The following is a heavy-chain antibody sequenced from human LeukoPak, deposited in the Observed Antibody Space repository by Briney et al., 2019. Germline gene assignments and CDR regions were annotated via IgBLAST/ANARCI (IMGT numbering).Heavy chain of an antibody. CDR3: AREGIAAAAPYGY. J-gene: IGHJ4*02. D-gene: IGHD6-13*01. CDR2: INAGNGNT. Sequence: ASVKVSCKASGYTFTSYAMHWVRQAPGQRLEWMGWINAGNGNTKYSQKFQGRVTITRDTSASTAYMELSSLRSEDTAVYYCAREGIAAAAPYGYWGQGTLVTVSS. V-gene: IGHV1-3*01. CDR1: GYTFTSYA.